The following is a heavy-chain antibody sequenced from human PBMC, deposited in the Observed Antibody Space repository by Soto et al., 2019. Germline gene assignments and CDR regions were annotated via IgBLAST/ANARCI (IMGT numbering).Heavy chain of an antibody. CDR3: AKRRGAGGHFDY. Sequence: DVQLLESGGCLVQPEGSLRLSFAASGFTFSSYAMGWVRQGPGKRPEWVAVVSIGGSTHYADSVRGRFTISRDNSRKTLYLQMNSLTAEDTAVYFCAKRRGAGGHFDYWGHGALVTVSS. CDR2: VSIGGST. D-gene: IGHD2-15*01. V-gene: IGHV3-23*01. J-gene: IGHJ4*01. CDR1: GFTFSSYA.